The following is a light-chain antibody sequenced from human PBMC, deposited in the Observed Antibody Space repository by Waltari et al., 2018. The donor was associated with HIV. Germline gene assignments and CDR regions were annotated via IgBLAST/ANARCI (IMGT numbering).Light chain of an antibody. CDR3: SSYTSSSTVV. CDR2: EVS. J-gene: IGLJ3*02. Sequence: QSALTQPASVSGSPGQSITISCTGTSSDVGGYNYVSWYQQHPGKAPKLMIYEVSNRPSRVSNRFSGSKSGNTASLTISGLQAEEEANYYCSSYTSSSTVVVGGGTKLTVL. CDR1: SSDVGGYNY. V-gene: IGLV2-14*01.